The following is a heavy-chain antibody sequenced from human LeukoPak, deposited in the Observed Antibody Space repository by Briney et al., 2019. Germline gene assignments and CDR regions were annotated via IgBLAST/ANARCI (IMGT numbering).Heavy chain of an antibody. J-gene: IGHJ4*02. D-gene: IGHD3-10*01. Sequence: GGSLRLSCAASGFTVSRNYMSWVRQAPGKGLEWVSVIYSGGRTYYADSVKGRFTISRDNSKNTLYLQMNSLRAEDTAVYYCARDPDYYGSGSLDYWGQGTLVTVSS. CDR3: ARDPDYYGSGSLDY. CDR2: IYSGGRT. V-gene: IGHV3-66*01. CDR1: GFTVSRNY.